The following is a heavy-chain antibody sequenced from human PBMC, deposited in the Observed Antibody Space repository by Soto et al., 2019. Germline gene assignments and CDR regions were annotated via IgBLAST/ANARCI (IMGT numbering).Heavy chain of an antibody. CDR3: ARVLGNMVRETGGPRRKLHYYYYGMDV. J-gene: IGHJ6*02. Sequence: LRLSCAASGFTFSSYGMHWVRQAPGKGLEWVAVIWYDGSNKYYADSVKGRFTISRDNSKNTLYLQMNSLRAEDTAVYYCARVLGNMVRETGGPRRKLHYYYYGMDVWGQGNTVTVSS. CDR2: IWYDGSNK. CDR1: GFTFSSYG. V-gene: IGHV3-33*01. D-gene: IGHD3-10*01.